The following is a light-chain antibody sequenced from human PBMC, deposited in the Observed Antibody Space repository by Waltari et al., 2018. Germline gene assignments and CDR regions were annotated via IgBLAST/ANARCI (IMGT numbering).Light chain of an antibody. V-gene: IGKV3-11*01. CDR3: QQRAVWPPN. Sequence: VVLTQSPVTLSLSAGEGATLPCRASQNINTFLAWYQQKPGQVPRLLIYDASNRATGVPVRFSGGGSGTDFTLTISSLGPEDFAVYYCQQRAVWPPNFGGGTKVEIK. J-gene: IGKJ4*01. CDR1: QNINTF. CDR2: DAS.